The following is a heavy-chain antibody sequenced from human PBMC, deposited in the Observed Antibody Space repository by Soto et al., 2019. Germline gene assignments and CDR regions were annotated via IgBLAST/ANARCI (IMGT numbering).Heavy chain of an antibody. CDR2: ISYGGSNE. Sequence: QVHLVESGGGVVQPGRSLRLSCAASGFTFSSYTMHWVRQAPGKGLEWVAVISYGGSNEHSADSVKGRFTISRDNYENTLYLQRKSLRAEDTAVYYCAREPYDGYNDYTLEYWGQGSMLTVS. CDR1: GFTFSSYT. V-gene: IGHV3-30-3*01. CDR3: AREPYDGYNDYTLEY. J-gene: IGHJ4*02. D-gene: IGHD4-4*01.